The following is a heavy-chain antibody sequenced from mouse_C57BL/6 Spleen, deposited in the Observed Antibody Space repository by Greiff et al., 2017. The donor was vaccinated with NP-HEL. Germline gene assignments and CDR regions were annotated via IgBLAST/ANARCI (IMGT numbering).Heavy chain of an antibody. CDR3: ARSTEDYAMDY. J-gene: IGHJ4*01. CDR2: INPYNGDT. V-gene: IGHV1-20*01. Sequence: EVMLVESGPELVKPGDSVKISCKASGYSFTGYFMNWVMQSHGKSLEWIGRINPYNGDTFYNQKFKGKATLTVDKSSSTAHMELRSLTSEDSAVYYCARSTEDYAMDYWGQGTSVTVSS. CDR1: GYSFTGYF.